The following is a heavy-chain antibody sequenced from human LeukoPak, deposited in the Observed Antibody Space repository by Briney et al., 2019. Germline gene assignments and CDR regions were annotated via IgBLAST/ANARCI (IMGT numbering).Heavy chain of an antibody. CDR3: AKHMRATNTYSFFGLDV. CDR1: GFTFDDYA. J-gene: IGHJ6*02. V-gene: IGHV3-9*01. CDR2: ISWNSGSI. D-gene: IGHD1-26*01. Sequence: GGSLRLSCAASGFTFDDYAMHWVRQAPGKGLEWVSGISWNSGSIGYADSVKGRFTISRDNAKNSLYLQLSSLRPEDTALYYCAKHMRATNTYSFFGLDVWGQGTTVTVSS.